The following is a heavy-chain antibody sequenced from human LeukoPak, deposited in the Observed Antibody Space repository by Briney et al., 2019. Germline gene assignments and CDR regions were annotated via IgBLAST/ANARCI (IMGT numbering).Heavy chain of an antibody. CDR3: ARIGTPYDYVWGSYRPGPVDI. CDR1: GGSFSGYY. J-gene: IGHJ3*02. CDR2: INHSGST. V-gene: IGHV4-34*01. Sequence: SETLSLTCAVYGGSFSGYYWSWIRQPPGKGLEWMGEINHSGSTNYNPSIKSRVLISVAKSKNQFSLKLRSVTAADTAVYYCARIGTPYDYVWGSYRPGPVDIWGQGTMVTVSS. D-gene: IGHD3-16*02.